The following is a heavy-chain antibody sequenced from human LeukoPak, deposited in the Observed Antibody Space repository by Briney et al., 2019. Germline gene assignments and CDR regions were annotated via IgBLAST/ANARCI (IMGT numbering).Heavy chain of an antibody. D-gene: IGHD3-3*01. J-gene: IGHJ3*02. Sequence: GESLKISCEGSGYSFTSYWIGWVRQMPGKGLEWMSTLYPGDYDTRYSPSFQGHVTISADKSIITAYLQWSRLKASDTAMYYGARQPYDFWSGYWSVGHDFDIWGQGTKVTVSS. V-gene: IGHV5-51*01. CDR3: ARQPYDFWSGYWSVGHDFDI. CDR1: GYSFTSYW. CDR2: LYPGDYDT.